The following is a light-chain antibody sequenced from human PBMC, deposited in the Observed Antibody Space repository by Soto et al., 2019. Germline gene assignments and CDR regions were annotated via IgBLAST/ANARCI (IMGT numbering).Light chain of an antibody. CDR1: QSVSGSY. CDR3: QQYGDSPLT. V-gene: IGKV3-20*01. Sequence: ENVLTQSPGTLSLSPGERATLSCRASQSVSGSYLAWYQQKPGQAPRLLIYAASSRATGIPDRFSGSASGTDFTLTISRLDPEDFAVYHCQQYGDSPLTFGGGTKVEIK. J-gene: IGKJ4*01. CDR2: AAS.